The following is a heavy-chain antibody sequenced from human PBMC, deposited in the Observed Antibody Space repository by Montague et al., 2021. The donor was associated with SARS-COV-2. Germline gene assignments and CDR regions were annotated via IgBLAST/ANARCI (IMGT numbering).Heavy chain of an antibody. J-gene: IGHJ4*02. Sequence: SETLSLTCTVSGDSTSSFYWNWIRQPAGKGLEWIGRIYASGGTNYNPSLKSRVTISVDTSKNQFSLKLNSVTAADTAVYYCGRRVVADTPVVDYWGRGTLVTVSS. CDR3: GRRVVADTPVVDY. V-gene: IGHV4-4*07. CDR2: IYASGGT. CDR1: GDSTSSFY. D-gene: IGHD2-15*01.